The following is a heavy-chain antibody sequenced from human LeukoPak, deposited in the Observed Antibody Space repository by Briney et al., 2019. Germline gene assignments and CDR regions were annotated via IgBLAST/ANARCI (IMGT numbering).Heavy chain of an antibody. CDR1: GFTFRSHA. CDR2: IYENGGTT. CDR3: AKDFRIGYSAHFDY. D-gene: IGHD2-21*01. J-gene: IGHJ4*02. V-gene: IGHV3-23*01. Sequence: GGSLRLSCVGSGFTFRSHAMSWVRQAPEKGLKFVSGIYENGGTTYYADSVKGRFSISRDNSKNTLYLQMDSLRGEDTAVYYCAKDFRIGYSAHFDYWGQGALVTVSS.